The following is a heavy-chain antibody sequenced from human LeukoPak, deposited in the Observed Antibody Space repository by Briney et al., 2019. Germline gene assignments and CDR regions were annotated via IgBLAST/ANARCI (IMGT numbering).Heavy chain of an antibody. CDR2: ISYDGSNK. CDR1: GFTFSSYA. Sequence: KPGRSLRLSCAASGFTFSSYAMHWVRQAPGKGLEWVAVISYDGSNKYYADSVKGRFTIPRDNSKNTLYLQMNSLRAEDTAVYYCVHSYGFSYFDYWGQGTLVTVSS. CDR3: VHSYGFSYFDY. J-gene: IGHJ4*02. V-gene: IGHV3-30*04. D-gene: IGHD5-18*01.